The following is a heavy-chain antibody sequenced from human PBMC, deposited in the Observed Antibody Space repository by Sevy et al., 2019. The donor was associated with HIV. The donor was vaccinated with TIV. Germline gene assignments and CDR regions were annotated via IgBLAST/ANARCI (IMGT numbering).Heavy chain of an antibody. CDR3: AREESYGSNFDY. CDR1: GFTFSSYD. Sequence: GGSLRLSCTASGFTFSSYDMNWVRQAPGKGLEWVAVISYDGSNKYYADSVKGRFTISRDNSKNTLYLQMNSLRAEDTAVYYCAREESYGSNFDYWGQGTLVTVSS. J-gene: IGHJ4*02. D-gene: IGHD3-10*01. V-gene: IGHV3-30*03. CDR2: ISYDGSNK.